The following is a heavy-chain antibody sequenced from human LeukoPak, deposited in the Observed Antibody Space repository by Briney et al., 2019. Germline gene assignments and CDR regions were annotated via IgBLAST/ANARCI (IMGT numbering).Heavy chain of an antibody. CDR2: ISGSGDST. Sequence: GGSLRLSCAASGFTFSNYAMSWVRQAPGKGLEWVLVISGSGDSTYYADSVKGRFTISRDNAKNSMFLQMNSLRAEDTAVYFCARATWDPNYYYYMDVWGKGTTVTIAS. V-gene: IGHV3-23*01. D-gene: IGHD1-26*01. CDR3: ARATWDPNYYYYMDV. CDR1: GFTFSNYA. J-gene: IGHJ6*03.